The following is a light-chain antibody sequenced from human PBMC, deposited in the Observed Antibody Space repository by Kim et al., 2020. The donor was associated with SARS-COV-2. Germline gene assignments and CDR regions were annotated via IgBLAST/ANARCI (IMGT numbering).Light chain of an antibody. J-gene: IGLJ3*02. Sequence: TISVTLSPSNSGANVRTWYQHLPGTAPKLLIYGDSNRPSGVPDRFSGSKSGTSASLSITGLQAEDEADYYCQSYDSTLSDSWVFGGGTQLTVL. CDR2: GDS. V-gene: IGLV1-40*01. CDR3: QSYDSTLSDSWV. CDR1: PSNSGANV.